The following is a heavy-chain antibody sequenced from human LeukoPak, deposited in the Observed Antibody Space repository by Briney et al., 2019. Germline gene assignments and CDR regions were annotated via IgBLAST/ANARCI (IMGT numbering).Heavy chain of an antibody. D-gene: IGHD3-3*01. CDR3: TASIRRGAHYDFWSGYSEPPLDY. CDR2: IKSKTDGGTT. Sequence: GGSLRLSCAASGFTFSSYWMSWVRQAPGKGLEWVGRIKSKTDGGTTDYAAPVKGRFTISRDDSKNTLYLQMNSLKTEDTAVYYCTASIRRGAHYDFWSGYSEPPLDYWGQGTLVTVSS. CDR1: GFTFSSYW. J-gene: IGHJ4*02. V-gene: IGHV3-15*01.